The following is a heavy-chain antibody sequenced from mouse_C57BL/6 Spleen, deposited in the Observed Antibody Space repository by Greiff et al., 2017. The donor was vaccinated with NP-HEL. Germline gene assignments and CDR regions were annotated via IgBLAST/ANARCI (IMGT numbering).Heavy chain of an antibody. J-gene: IGHJ1*03. Sequence: EVQLQESGPGLVKPSQSLSLTCSVTGYSITSGYYWNWIRQFPGNKLEWMGYISYDGSNNYNPSLKNRISITRDTSKNQFFLKLNSVTTEDTATYDCARDTTVPDWYFDVWGTGTTVTVSS. CDR2: ISYDGSN. CDR1: GYSITSGYY. D-gene: IGHD1-1*01. CDR3: ARDTTVPDWYFDV. V-gene: IGHV3-6*01.